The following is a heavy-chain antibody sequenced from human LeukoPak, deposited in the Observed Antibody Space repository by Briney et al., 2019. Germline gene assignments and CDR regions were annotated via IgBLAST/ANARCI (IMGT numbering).Heavy chain of an antibody. V-gene: IGHV4-34*01. CDR2: VNHSGST. CDR1: GESFSGHY. CDR3: ARFLEGPRGH. Sequence: SETLSLTCAVYGESFSGHYWSWIRQAPGKGLEWIGEVNHSGSTNYNPSLKSRVTISVDTSRNQISLKLSSVTAADTAVYYCARFLEGPRGHWGQGTLVTVSS. D-gene: IGHD3-10*01. J-gene: IGHJ4*02.